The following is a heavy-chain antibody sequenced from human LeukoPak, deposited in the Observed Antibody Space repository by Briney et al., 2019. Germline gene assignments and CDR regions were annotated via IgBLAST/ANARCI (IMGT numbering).Heavy chain of an antibody. CDR2: IKGDGSIP. V-gene: IGHV3-74*01. J-gene: IGHJ3*02. CDR3: ARESVTDISRQSDAFDI. Sequence: GGSLRLSCAVSGFTFSSHWMHWVRQAPGKGLVWVSRIKGDGSIPSYAESVKGRFTISRDNAKSTLDLQMNNLRVEDTAVYYCARESVTDISRQSDAFDIWGQGTMVTV. CDR1: GFTFSSHW. D-gene: IGHD2-21*02.